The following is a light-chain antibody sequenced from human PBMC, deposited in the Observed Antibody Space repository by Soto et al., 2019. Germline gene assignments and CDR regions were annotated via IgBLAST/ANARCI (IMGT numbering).Light chain of an antibody. Sequence: QSVLTQPPSASGSPGQSVTISCTGTSSDVGGYNYVSWLQQQPGKAPKLMIYEVNKRPSGVPDRFSGSKSGNTASLTVSGLQAEDEADFYCSSYADTNNWVFGGGTKLTVL. CDR3: SSYADTNNWV. V-gene: IGLV2-8*01. J-gene: IGLJ3*02. CDR1: SSDVGGYNY. CDR2: EVN.